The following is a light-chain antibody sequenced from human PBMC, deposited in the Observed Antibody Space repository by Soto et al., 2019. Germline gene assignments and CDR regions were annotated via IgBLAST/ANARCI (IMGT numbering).Light chain of an antibody. CDR1: SSDIGGYNH. V-gene: IGLV2-14*03. Sequence: QSVLTQPASVSGSPGQSITIACTGTSSDIGGYNHVSWYQVHPGKAPRLVIYDVSIQPPAVSDRFSGSTSGNTASLTISGLQAEDEAVYYCSSYTATRTVVFGGGTKLTVL. CDR3: SSYTATRTVV. J-gene: IGLJ3*02. CDR2: DVS.